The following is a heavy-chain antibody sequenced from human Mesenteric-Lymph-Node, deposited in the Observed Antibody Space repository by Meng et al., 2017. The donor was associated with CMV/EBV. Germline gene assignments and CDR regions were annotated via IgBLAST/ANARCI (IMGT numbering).Heavy chain of an antibody. D-gene: IGHD3-3*01. CDR2: INHSGST. Sequence: LTCAVYGGSFSGYYCTWIRQPPGKGLEWIGEINHSGSTENNPSLKSRVTISGDTSWKQFSLKLRSLTAADTAVYYCARKDFWSPFDPWGQGTLVTVSS. V-gene: IGHV4-34*01. CDR3: ARKDFWSPFDP. J-gene: IGHJ5*02. CDR1: GGSFSGYY.